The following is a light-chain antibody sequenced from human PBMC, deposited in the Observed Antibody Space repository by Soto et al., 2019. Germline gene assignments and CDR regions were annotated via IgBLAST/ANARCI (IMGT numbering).Light chain of an antibody. J-gene: IGKJ2*01. CDR3: QQYGSSVWGT. Sequence: EIVLTQSPGTLSLSPGERATLSCRASQSVTSTYLAWYQQKPGQAPRLLIYGASSRATGIPDRFSGSGSGTDFTLTISRLEPEEFAVYYWQQYGSSVWGTFGQGTKLEIK. CDR2: GAS. V-gene: IGKV3-20*01. CDR1: QSVTSTY.